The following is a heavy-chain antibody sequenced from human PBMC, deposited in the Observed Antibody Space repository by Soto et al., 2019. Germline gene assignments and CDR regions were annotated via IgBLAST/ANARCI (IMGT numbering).Heavy chain of an antibody. V-gene: IGHV6-1*01. D-gene: IGHD3-22*01. CDR3: AREMPVDYYDSSGYHNWFDP. Sequence: SQTLSLTCAISGDSVSSNSAAWNWIRQSPSRGLEWLGRTYYRSKRYNDYAVSVKSRITINPDTSKNQFSLQLNSATPEDTAVYYCAREMPVDYYDSSGYHNWFDPWGQGTLVTVSS. CDR1: GDSVSSNSAA. J-gene: IGHJ5*02. CDR2: TYYRSKRYN.